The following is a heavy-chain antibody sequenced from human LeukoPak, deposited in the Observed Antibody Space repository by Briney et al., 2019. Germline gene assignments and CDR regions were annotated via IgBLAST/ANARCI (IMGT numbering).Heavy chain of an antibody. D-gene: IGHD6-19*01. Sequence: PSGTLSLTCAVYGGSFSGYYWSWIRQPAGKGLEWIGRSYTSGSSNYNPSLKSRVTISVDKSKNQFSLKLSSVTAADTAAYYCASRSVSGFDYWGQGTLVTVSS. CDR3: ASRSVSGFDY. J-gene: IGHJ4*02. V-gene: IGHV4-59*10. CDR2: SYTSGSS. CDR1: GGSFSGYY.